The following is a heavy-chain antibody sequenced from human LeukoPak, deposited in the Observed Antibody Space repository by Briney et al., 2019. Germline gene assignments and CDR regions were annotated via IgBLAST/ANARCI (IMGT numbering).Heavy chain of an antibody. CDR2: IKQDGSER. Sequence: PGGSLRLSCAASGFTFSSCWMSWVRQAPGKGLEWVANIKQDGSERYYVDSVKGRFTISRDNAKNSLYLQMNSLRAEDTAVYYCARDSHSTWEDYWGQGTLVTVSS. D-gene: IGHD1-26*01. J-gene: IGHJ4*02. CDR1: GFTFSSCW. CDR3: ARDSHSTWEDY. V-gene: IGHV3-7*01.